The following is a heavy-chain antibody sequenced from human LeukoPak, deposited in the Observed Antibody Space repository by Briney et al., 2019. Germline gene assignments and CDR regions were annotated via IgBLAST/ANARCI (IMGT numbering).Heavy chain of an antibody. CDR2: ISYDGSNK. Sequence: GGSLRLSCAASGFNFKSYYMTWVRQAPGKGLEWVAVISYDGSNKYYADSVKGRFTISRDNSKNTLYLQMNSLRAEDTAVYYCARESSGFATDYWGQGTLVTASS. CDR3: ARESSGFATDY. D-gene: IGHD3-3*01. CDR1: GFNFKSYY. V-gene: IGHV3-30-3*01. J-gene: IGHJ4*02.